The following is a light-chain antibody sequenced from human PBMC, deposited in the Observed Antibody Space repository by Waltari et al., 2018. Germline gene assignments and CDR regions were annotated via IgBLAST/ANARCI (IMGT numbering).Light chain of an antibody. CDR2: STS. Sequence: QTVVTQEPSLTVSPGGTVTLTCASSTGAVTSNYYPNWLQQKPGQPPRTMIYSTSNKHPWTPVRFSGSILGGKAALTLSGVQPEDEAEYYCLLYYGDAWVFGGGAKLTVL. J-gene: IGLJ3*02. V-gene: IGLV7-43*01. CDR3: LLYYGDAWV. CDR1: TGAVTSNYY.